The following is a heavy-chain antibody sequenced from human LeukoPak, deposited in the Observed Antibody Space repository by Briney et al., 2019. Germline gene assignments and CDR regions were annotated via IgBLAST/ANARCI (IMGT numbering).Heavy chain of an antibody. Sequence: GGSLRLSCAASGFTFSSYAMHWVRQAPGKGLEWVAVISYDGSNKYYADSVKGRFTISRDNSKNTLYLQMNSLRAEDTAVYYCARDRSGPDYWGQGTLVTVSS. D-gene: IGHD2-15*01. CDR3: ARDRSGPDY. J-gene: IGHJ4*02. CDR1: GFTFSSYA. V-gene: IGHV3-30-3*01. CDR2: ISYDGSNK.